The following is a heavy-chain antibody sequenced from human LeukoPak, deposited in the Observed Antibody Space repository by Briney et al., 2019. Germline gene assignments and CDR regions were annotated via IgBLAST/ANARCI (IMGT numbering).Heavy chain of an antibody. CDR3: GREDTVRDY. V-gene: IGHV3-7*01. Sequence: GGSLRLSCAASGFTFSSYWVSWVRQAPGKGLEWVANIKQDGSEKYYVDSVKGRFTISRDNAKNSLYLQMNSLRAEDTAVYYCGREDTVRDYWGQGTLVTVSA. J-gene: IGHJ4*02. D-gene: IGHD4-17*01. CDR1: GFTFSSYW. CDR2: IKQDGSEK.